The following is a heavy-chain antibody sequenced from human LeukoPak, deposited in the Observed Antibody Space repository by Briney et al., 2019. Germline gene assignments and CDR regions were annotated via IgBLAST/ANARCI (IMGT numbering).Heavy chain of an antibody. J-gene: IGHJ5*02. CDR2: INPNSGGT. CDR1: GYTFADYY. V-gene: IGHV1-2*02. Sequence: ASVQVSCKASGYTFADYYMHWVRQAPGQGLEWMGWINPNSGGTTYTQKFQGRVTMTRDTSISTAFMELSSLISDDTAVYFCARGPMITVAGMYWLDPWGQGTLVTVS. CDR3: ARGPMITVAGMYWLDP. D-gene: IGHD6-19*01.